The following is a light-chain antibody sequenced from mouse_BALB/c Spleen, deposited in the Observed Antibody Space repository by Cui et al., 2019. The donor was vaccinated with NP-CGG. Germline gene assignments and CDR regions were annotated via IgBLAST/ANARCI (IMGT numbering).Light chain of an antibody. J-gene: IGLJ1*01. CDR3: ALWYSNHWV. CDR1: TGAVTTSNY. Sequence: QAVVTQESALTTSPGETVTLTCRSSTGAVTTSNYANWVQDKPDHLFTGLIGGTNNRVPGVPARFSGSLIGHKAALTITGAQTEDEAIYFCALWYSNHWVFGGGTKLTVL. V-gene: IGLV1*01. CDR2: GTN.